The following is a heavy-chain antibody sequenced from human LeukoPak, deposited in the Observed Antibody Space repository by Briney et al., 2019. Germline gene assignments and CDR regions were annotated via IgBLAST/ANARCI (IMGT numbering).Heavy chain of an antibody. D-gene: IGHD2-2*01. V-gene: IGHV4-34*01. CDR2: IRNSGGT. J-gene: IGHJ4*02. Sequence: SETLSLTCAVYDGSFSDYYWSWIRQPPGKGLEWIGEIRNSGGTNYNPSLKSRVTISVDTSKNQFSLKLSSVTAADTAVYYCASGKGVPVDYWGQGTLVTVSS. CDR3: ASGKGVPVDY. CDR1: DGSFSDYY.